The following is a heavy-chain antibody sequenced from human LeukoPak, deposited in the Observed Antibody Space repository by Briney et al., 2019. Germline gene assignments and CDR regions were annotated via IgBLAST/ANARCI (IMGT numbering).Heavy chain of an antibody. D-gene: IGHD3-16*01. V-gene: IGHV3-66*01. CDR1: GFTISTTF. J-gene: IGHJ2*01. Sequence: GGSLRLSCTASGFTISTTFLSWVRQAPGKGLEWVSVIYSGGATHYADSVWGRFTISRDNSKNTLYLQMNSLRVEDTAFYYCARDLDDVGLDWYFDLWGRGTLVTVSS. CDR2: IYSGGAT. CDR3: ARDLDDVGLDWYFDL.